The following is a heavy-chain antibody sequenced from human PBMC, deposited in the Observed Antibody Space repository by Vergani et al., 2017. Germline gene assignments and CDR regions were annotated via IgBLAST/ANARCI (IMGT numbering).Heavy chain of an antibody. D-gene: IGHD2-15*01. V-gene: IGHV4-34*01. Sequence: QVQLQQWGAGLLKPSETLSLTCAVYGGSFSGYYWSWIRQPPGKGLEWIGEINHSGSTNYNPSLKSRVTISVATSKNQVSLKLSSVPAADTAVYYYARESCSEGTGKGSVVVASQFDYWGQGTLVTVSS. CDR2: INHSGST. CDR3: ARESCSEGTGKGSVVVASQFDY. CDR1: GGSFSGYY. J-gene: IGHJ4*02.